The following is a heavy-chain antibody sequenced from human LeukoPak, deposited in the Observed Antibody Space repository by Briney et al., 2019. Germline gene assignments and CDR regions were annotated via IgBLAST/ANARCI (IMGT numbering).Heavy chain of an antibody. CDR1: GFTVSNNF. Sequence: GGSLRLSCAASGFTVSNNFMSWVRQAPGRELEWVSVIYSGGTSFYADSVKGRFTISRDTSKNTLYLEMNSLRAEDTAVYYCAKEYYYGSGSYYFDFWGQGTLVTVSS. J-gene: IGHJ4*02. D-gene: IGHD3-10*01. CDR2: IYSGGTS. V-gene: IGHV3-53*01. CDR3: AKEYYYGSGSYYFDF.